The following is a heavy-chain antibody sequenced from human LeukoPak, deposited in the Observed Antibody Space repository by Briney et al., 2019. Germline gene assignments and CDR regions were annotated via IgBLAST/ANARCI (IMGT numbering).Heavy chain of an antibody. V-gene: IGHV3-21*01. D-gene: IGHD2/OR15-2a*01. J-gene: IGHJ6*04. CDR1: GSTSSSYS. Sequence: GGSLRLSCAASGSTSSSYSMNWVRQAPGKGLEWVSSIGSSGTYIYYADSVKGRFTISRDNAKNSLYLQMNSLRAEDTAVYYCARGIDVWGKGTTVTVAS. CDR3: ARGIDV. CDR2: IGSSGTYI.